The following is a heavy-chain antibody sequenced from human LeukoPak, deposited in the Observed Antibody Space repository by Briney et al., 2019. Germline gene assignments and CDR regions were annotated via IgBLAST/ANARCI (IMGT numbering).Heavy chain of an antibody. Sequence: PGGSLRLSCAASGFTLSTYAMNWVRQAPGKGLEWVSYISSSSSTKYYADSVKGRFTISRDSAKNSLYLQMNGLRADDTAVYFCARDRLFTDYLFDYWGQGTLVTVSS. CDR2: ISSSSSTK. D-gene: IGHD4-11*01. J-gene: IGHJ4*02. CDR3: ARDRLFTDYLFDY. CDR1: GFTLSTYA. V-gene: IGHV3-48*04.